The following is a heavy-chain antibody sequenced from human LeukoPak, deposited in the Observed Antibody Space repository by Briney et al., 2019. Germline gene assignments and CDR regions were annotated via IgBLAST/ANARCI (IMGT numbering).Heavy chain of an antibody. Sequence: SETLSLTCTVSGVSISSSNSYWGWIRQPPGKGLEWIGSIYYSGNTYYNASLKSQVSISIDTSKNQFSLKLSSVTAADTAVYYCARGRGIAAAAIPGRYWGQGTLVTVSS. CDR1: GVSISSSNSY. D-gene: IGHD6-13*01. CDR3: ARGRGIAAAAIPGRY. J-gene: IGHJ4*02. CDR2: IYYSGNT. V-gene: IGHV4-39*01.